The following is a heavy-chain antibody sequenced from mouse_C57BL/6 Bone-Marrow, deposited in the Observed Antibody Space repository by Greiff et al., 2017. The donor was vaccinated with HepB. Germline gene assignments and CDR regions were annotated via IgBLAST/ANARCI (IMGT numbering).Heavy chain of an antibody. J-gene: IGHJ4*01. CDR3: ASLITTVVDYAMDY. CDR2: IWTGGGT. Sequence: QVQLKESGPGLVAPSQSLSITCTVSGFSLTSYAISWVRQPPGKGLEWLGVIWTGGGTNYNSAIKSRLSISKDNSKSQVFLKMNSLQTDDTARYYCASLITTVVDYAMDYWGQGTSVTVSS. CDR1: GFSLTSYA. V-gene: IGHV2-9-1*01. D-gene: IGHD1-1*01.